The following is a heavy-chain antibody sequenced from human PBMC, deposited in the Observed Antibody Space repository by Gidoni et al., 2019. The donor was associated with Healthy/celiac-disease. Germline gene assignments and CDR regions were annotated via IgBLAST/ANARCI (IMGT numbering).Heavy chain of an antibody. CDR2: INPNSGGT. J-gene: IGHJ4*02. CDR3: ARDPLRQQLVRTPFY. CDR1: GYTFTGYY. Sequence: QVQLVQSGAEVKKPGASVKVSCKASGYTFTGYYMHWVRQAPGQGLEWMGWINPNSGGTNYAQKFQGRVTMTRDTSISTAYMELSRLRSDDTAVYYCARDPLRQQLVRTPFYWGQGTLVTVSS. V-gene: IGHV1-2*02. D-gene: IGHD6-13*01.